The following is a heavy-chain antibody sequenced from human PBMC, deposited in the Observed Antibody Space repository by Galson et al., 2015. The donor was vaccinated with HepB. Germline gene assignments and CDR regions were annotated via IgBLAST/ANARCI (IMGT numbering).Heavy chain of an antibody. Sequence: CAISGDSVSSNSAAWYWIRQSPSRGLEWLGRTYYRAKWYNDYAVSVRSRITINPDTSKNQFSLHLNFVTPEDTAVYYCARVAGTIYYYGMDVWGQGTTVTVSS. CDR1: GDSVSSNSAA. CDR3: ARVAGTIYYYGMDV. CDR2: TYYRAKWYN. J-gene: IGHJ6*02. V-gene: IGHV6-1*01. D-gene: IGHD2-15*01.